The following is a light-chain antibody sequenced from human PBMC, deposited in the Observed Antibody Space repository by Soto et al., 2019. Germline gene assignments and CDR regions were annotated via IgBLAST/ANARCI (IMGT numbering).Light chain of an antibody. V-gene: IGLV2-14*01. CDR3: NSYTSSSTLV. CDR2: EVN. Sequence: QSALTQPASVSGSPGQSITISCTGTSSDVGGYNYVSWYQQHPGKAPKLMLYEVNNRPSGVSNRFSGSKSGNTASLTISGLQAEDEADYYCNSYTSSSTLVFGTGTKLTVL. CDR1: SSDVGGYNY. J-gene: IGLJ1*01.